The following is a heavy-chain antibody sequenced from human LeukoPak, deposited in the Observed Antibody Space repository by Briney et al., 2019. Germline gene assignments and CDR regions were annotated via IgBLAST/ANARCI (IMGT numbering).Heavy chain of an antibody. V-gene: IGHV3-48*01. CDR2: ISSDSSTI. CDR3: ARDLSSRGYTYGTPAFTFDI. CDR1: GFTFSTYS. Sequence: GGSLRLSCAASGFTFSTYSINWVRQAPGKGLEWVSYISSDSSTIYYADSLKGRFTISRDNAKNSLSLLMNSLRAEDTAVYYCARDLSSRGYTYGTPAFTFDIWGQGTMVTVSS. J-gene: IGHJ3*02. D-gene: IGHD5-18*01.